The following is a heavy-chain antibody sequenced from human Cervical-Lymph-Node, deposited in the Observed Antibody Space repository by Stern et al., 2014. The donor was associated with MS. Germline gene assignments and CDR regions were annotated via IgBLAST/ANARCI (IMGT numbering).Heavy chain of an antibody. CDR1: GYSFTIYY. CDR2: IYPYDSDT. CDR3: ARHVQGFDY. V-gene: IGHV5-51*01. Sequence: EVQLVESGAEVKKPGESLKISCKLSGYSFTIYYIAWVRQMPGKGLEWMGVIYPYDSDTTYSQSFPGQVTISADKSITTAYLQWSSLRASDTAMYYCARHVQGFDYWGQGTLVTVSS. J-gene: IGHJ4*02.